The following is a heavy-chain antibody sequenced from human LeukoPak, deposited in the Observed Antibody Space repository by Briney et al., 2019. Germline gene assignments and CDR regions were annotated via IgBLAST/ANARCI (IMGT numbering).Heavy chain of an antibody. V-gene: IGHV3-23*01. CDR1: GFTFSDYS. J-gene: IGHJ4*02. CDR3: AKDRGIISDY. CDR2: ISGSGDST. Sequence: GGSLRLSCAASGFTFSDYSMNWVRQAPGKGLEWVSAISGSGDSTYYADSVKGRFTISRDNSKNTLYLQMNSLRVEDTAVYYCAKDRGIISDYWGQGTLVTVSS. D-gene: IGHD3-10*01.